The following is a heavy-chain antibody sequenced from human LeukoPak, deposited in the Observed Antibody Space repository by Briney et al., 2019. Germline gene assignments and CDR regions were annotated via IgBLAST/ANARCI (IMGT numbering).Heavy chain of an antibody. Sequence: SETLSLTCTVSGGSISSYYWSWIRQPPGKGLEWIGYIYYSGSTNYNPSLKSRVTISVDTSKNQFSLKLSSVTAADTAVYYCAGRIGWRQPLFHPWGQGNLVTVSS. D-gene: IGHD2-21*02. J-gene: IGHJ5*02. V-gene: IGHV4-59*01. CDR3: AGRIGWRQPLFHP. CDR1: GGSISSYY. CDR2: IYYSGST.